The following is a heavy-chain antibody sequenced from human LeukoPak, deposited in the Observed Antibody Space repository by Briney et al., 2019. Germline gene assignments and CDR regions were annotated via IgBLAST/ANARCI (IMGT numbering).Heavy chain of an antibody. CDR1: GGSISSSSYY. Sequence: PSETLTLTCTVSGGSISSSSYYWGWIRQPPGKGLEWIGSIYYSGSTYYNPSLKSRVTISVDTSKNQFSLKLSSVTAADTAVYYCARLFSSWPYYFDYWGQGTLVTVSS. CDR2: IYYSGST. D-gene: IGHD6-13*01. CDR3: ARLFSSWPYYFDY. J-gene: IGHJ4*02. V-gene: IGHV4-39*01.